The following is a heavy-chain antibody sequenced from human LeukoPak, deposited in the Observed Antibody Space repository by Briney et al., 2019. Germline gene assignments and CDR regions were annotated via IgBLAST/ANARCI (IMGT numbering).Heavy chain of an antibody. D-gene: IGHD3-3*01. Sequence: GASVKVSCKVSGYTLTELSMHWVRQAPGKGLEWMGGFDPEDGETIYAQKFQGRVTITADESTSTAYMELSSLRSEDTAVYYCAREGHYDFWSGLLGAYYYYGMDVWGQGTTVTVSS. J-gene: IGHJ6*02. CDR3: AREGHYDFWSGLLGAYYYYGMDV. CDR1: GYTLTELS. V-gene: IGHV1-24*01. CDR2: FDPEDGET.